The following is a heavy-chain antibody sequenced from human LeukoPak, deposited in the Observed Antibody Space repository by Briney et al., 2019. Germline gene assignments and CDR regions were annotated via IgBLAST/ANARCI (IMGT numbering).Heavy chain of an antibody. CDR2: IWYDGSNK. V-gene: IGHV3-33*01. D-gene: IGHD3/OR15-3a*01. CDR3: ARWVFWTYYFDY. J-gene: IGHJ4*02. CDR1: GFTFSSYG. Sequence: GRSLRLSCAASGFTFSSYGMHWVRQAPGKGLEWVAVIWYDGSNKYYADSVKGRFTISRDNSKNTLYLQMNSLRAEDTAVYYCARWVFWTYYFDYWGQGTLVTVSS.